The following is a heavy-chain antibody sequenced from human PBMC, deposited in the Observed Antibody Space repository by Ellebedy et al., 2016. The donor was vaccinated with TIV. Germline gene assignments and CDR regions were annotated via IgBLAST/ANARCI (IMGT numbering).Heavy chain of an antibody. V-gene: IGHV1-18*04. Sequence: ASVKVSCXASGYTFTSYGISWVRQAPGQGLEWMGWISAYNGNTNYAQKLQGRVTMTTDTSTSTAYMELRSLRSDDTAVYYCARAEYSGYDYWAYYYYYGMDVWGQGTTVTVSS. CDR3: ARAEYSGYDYWAYYYYYGMDV. CDR1: GYTFTSYG. J-gene: IGHJ6*02. D-gene: IGHD5-12*01. CDR2: ISAYNGNT.